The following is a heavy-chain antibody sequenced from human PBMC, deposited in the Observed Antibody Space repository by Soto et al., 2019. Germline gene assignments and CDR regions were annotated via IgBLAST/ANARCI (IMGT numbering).Heavy chain of an antibody. Sequence: SETLSLTCAVYGGSFSGYYWSWIRQPPGKGLEWIGEINHSGSTNYNPSLKSRVTISVDTSKNQFSLKLSSVTAADTAVYYCARSTTVTTRWFDPWGQGTLVT. D-gene: IGHD4-4*01. CDR3: ARSTTVTTRWFDP. J-gene: IGHJ5*02. V-gene: IGHV4-34*01. CDR1: GGSFSGYY. CDR2: INHSGST.